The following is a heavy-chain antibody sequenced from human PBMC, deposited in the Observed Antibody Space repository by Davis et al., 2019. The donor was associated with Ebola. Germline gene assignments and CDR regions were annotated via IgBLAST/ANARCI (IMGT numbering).Heavy chain of an antibody. V-gene: IGHV3-21*04. D-gene: IGHD2-2*01. J-gene: IGHJ6*04. CDR1: GFTFSSYS. CDR2: ISSSSSYI. CDR3: ARGYEDIVVVPAAKAYYYYGMDV. Sequence: GGSLRLSCAASGFTFSSYSMNWVCQAPGKGLEWVSSISSSSSYIYYADSVKGRFTISRDNAKNSLYLQMNSLRAEDTAVYYCARGYEDIVVVPAAKAYYYYGMDVWGKGTTVTVSS.